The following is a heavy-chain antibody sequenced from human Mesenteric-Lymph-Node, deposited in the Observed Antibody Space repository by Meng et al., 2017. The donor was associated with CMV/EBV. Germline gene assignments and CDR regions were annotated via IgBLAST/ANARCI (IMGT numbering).Heavy chain of an antibody. CDR2: VYFRGST. CDR3: ARGGVATMHPFDY. V-gene: IGHV4-61*01. Sequence: SGRSVSNGPYYWSWIRQPPGKGLEWIGYVYFRGSTKYTPSFKSRVTISVDTSKNQFSLRLSSVTAADTAMYYCARGGVATMHPFDYWGQGTLVTVSS. D-gene: IGHD5-12*01. J-gene: IGHJ4*02. CDR1: GRSVSNGPYY.